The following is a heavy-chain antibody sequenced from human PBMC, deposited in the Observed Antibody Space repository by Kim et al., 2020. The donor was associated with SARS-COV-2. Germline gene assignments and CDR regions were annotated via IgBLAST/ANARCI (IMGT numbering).Heavy chain of an antibody. V-gene: IGHV3-7*01. CDR3: ARPPLVVPASGAHGMDV. Sequence: GGSLRLSCAASGFTFSSYWMHWVRQAPGKGLEWVANIKQDGSEKYYVDSVKGRFTISRDNSKNTLYLQMNSLRAEDTAVYYCARPPLVVPASGAHGMDVWGQGATATVS. D-gene: IGHD2-2*01. J-gene: IGHJ6*02. CDR2: IKQDGSEK. CDR1: GFTFSSYW.